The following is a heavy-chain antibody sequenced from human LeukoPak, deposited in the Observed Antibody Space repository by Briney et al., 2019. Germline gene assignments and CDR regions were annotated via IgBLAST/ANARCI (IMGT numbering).Heavy chain of an antibody. Sequence: SATLSLTCTVSGGSISSYYWSWIRQPPGKGLEWIGYIYYSGSTNYNPSLKSRVTISVDTSKNQFSLKLSSVTAADTAVYYCARLPKRRALRYFDWYPFDPWGQGTLVTVSS. CDR3: ARLPKRRALRYFDWYPFDP. V-gene: IGHV4-59*01. J-gene: IGHJ5*02. D-gene: IGHD3-9*01. CDR1: GGSISSYY. CDR2: IYYSGST.